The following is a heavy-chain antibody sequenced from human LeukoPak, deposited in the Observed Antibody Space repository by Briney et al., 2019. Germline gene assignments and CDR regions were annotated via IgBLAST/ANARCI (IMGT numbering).Heavy chain of an antibody. CDR3: ARATTTGWYADY. CDR1: GGTISSYH. CDR2: IYYSGST. Sequence: KPSETLSLTCTVSGGTISSYHWSWIRQPPGKGLERIGYIYYSGSTNYNPSLYSRVTISVDTSKNQFSLILSSVTAADTAVYHCARATTTGWYADYWGQGTLVTVSS. V-gene: IGHV4-59*01. J-gene: IGHJ4*02. D-gene: IGHD6-19*01.